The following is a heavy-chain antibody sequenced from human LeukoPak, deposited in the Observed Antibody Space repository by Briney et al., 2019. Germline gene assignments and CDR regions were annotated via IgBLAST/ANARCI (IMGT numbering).Heavy chain of an antibody. V-gene: IGHV4-34*01. Sequence: PSETLSLTCAVYGGSFSNYYWSWIRQPPGKGLEWIGEINHSGSTNCNPSLKSRVTMSLDASKNQFSLELNSVTPADTAVYYCARGGNYWPQWWFDPWGRGTLVSVSS. D-gene: IGHD1-26*01. CDR1: GGSFSNYY. CDR2: INHSGST. J-gene: IGHJ5*02. CDR3: ARGGNYWPQWWFDP.